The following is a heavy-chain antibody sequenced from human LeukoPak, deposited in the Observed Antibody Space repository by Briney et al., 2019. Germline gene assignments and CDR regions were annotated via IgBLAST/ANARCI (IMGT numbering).Heavy chain of an antibody. CDR3: AKDSRGSGSRYYGMDV. V-gene: IGHV3-7*03. D-gene: IGHD3-10*01. J-gene: IGHJ6*02. CDR1: GFTFSNHW. Sequence: GGSLRLSCAASGFTFSNHWMSWVRQAPGKGLEGVANIKQDGSEAYDGDSVKGRFTTSRDNAKNSLYLQMNSLRAEDTALYYCAKDSRGSGSRYYGMDVWGQGTTVTVSS. CDR2: IKQDGSEA.